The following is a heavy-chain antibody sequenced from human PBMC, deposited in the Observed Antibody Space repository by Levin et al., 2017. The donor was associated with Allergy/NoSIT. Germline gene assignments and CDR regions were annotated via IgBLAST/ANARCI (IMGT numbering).Heavy chain of an antibody. Sequence: GESLKISCKGSGYSFTSYWIGWVRQMPGKGLEWMGIIYPGDSDTRYSPSFQGQVTISADKSISTAYLQWSSLKASDTAMYYCASEGLYDSSGYYLYDAFDIWGQGTMVTVSS. CDR1: GYSFTSYW. D-gene: IGHD3-22*01. V-gene: IGHV5-51*01. CDR3: ASEGLYDSSGYYLYDAFDI. CDR2: IYPGDSDT. J-gene: IGHJ3*02.